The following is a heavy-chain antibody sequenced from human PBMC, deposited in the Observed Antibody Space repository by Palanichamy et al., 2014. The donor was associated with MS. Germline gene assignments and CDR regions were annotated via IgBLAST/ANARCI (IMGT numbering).Heavy chain of an antibody. J-gene: IGHJ5*02. CDR1: GFTFSNYA. V-gene: IGHV3-23*01. Sequence: EVQLLESGGGLVRAGGSRRLSCAASGFTFSNYAMSWVRQAPGKGLEWVSSISGSGRSTKYVGSVEGRFTISRDNSKNTLYLQMNGLRAEDTAVYYCAKDPLGPYASSWFYNWFDPWGQGTLVTVSS. CDR3: AKDPLGPYASSWFYNWFDP. CDR2: ISGSGRST. D-gene: IGHD6-13*01.